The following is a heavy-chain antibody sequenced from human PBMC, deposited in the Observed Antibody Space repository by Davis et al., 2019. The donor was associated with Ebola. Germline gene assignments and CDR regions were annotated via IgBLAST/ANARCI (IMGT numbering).Heavy chain of an antibody. J-gene: IGHJ4*02. CDR1: GFTFSSYA. CDR2: ISGSGGST. V-gene: IGHV3-23*01. CDR3: AKDSEEIVVVPAAISY. D-gene: IGHD2-2*02. Sequence: GGSLRLSCAASGFTFSSYAMSWVRQAPGKGLEWVSAISGSGGSTYYADSVKGRFTISRDNSKNTLYLQMNSLRAEDTAVYYCAKDSEEIVVVPAAISYWGQGTLVTVSS.